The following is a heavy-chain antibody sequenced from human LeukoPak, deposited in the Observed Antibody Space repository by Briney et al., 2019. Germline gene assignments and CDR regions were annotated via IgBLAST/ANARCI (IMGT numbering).Heavy chain of an antibody. V-gene: IGHV3-23*01. J-gene: IGHJ4*02. Sequence: GGSLRLSCAASGFTFSSYAMSWVRQAPGKGLEWVSAISGSGGSTYYAGSVKGRFTISRDNSKNTLYLQMNSLRAEDTAVYYCAKDLRIAARHQLIDYWGQGTLVTVSS. D-gene: IGHD6-6*01. CDR1: GFTFSSYA. CDR3: AKDLRIAARHQLIDY. CDR2: ISGSGGST.